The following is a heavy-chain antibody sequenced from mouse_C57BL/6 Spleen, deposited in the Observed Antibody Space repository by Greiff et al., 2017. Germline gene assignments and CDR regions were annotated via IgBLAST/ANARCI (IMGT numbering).Heavy chain of an antibody. CDR3: ARGGYYGSSPMDY. D-gene: IGHD1-1*01. CDR1: GYAFSGYW. Sequence: QVQLQQSGAELVKPGASVKISCKASGYAFSGYWMTWVKQRPGKGLEWIGQIYPGDGDTNYNGKFKGKATLTADKSSSTAYMQLSSLTSEDSAVYFCARGGYYGSSPMDYWGQGTSVTVSS. V-gene: IGHV1-80*01. J-gene: IGHJ4*01. CDR2: IYPGDGDT.